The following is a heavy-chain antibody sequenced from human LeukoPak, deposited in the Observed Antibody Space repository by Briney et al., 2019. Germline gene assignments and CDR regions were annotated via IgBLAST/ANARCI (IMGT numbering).Heavy chain of an antibody. CDR2: MYYSGST. CDR3: ATNLPGNPFDL. J-gene: IGHJ3*01. D-gene: IGHD1-14*01. Sequence: PSETLSLTCTVSGGSISSSNYYWGWIRQPPGKGLEWIESMYYSGSTYYNPSLESRITISVDTSNNQFSLNLTSVTAADTALYYCATNLPGNPFDLCGQGTMVIVSS. CDR1: GGSISSSNYY. V-gene: IGHV4-39*01.